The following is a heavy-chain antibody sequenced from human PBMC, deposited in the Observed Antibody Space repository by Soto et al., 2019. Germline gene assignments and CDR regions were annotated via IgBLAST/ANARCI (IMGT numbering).Heavy chain of an antibody. D-gene: IGHD3-16*02. CDR3: ARDQGHWCGLSY. J-gene: IGHJ1*01. Sequence: QVHLVQSASEVKKPGASVKFSCEASGYIFTSYGITWVRQAPGQGLEWMGWINPTNGNANYAQKFQGRFTMTTDTSRTTAYLEMTSLRSDDTAVYYCARDQGHWCGLSYWGQGTLVTVSS. V-gene: IGHV1-18*04. CDR1: GYIFTSYG. CDR2: INPTNGNA.